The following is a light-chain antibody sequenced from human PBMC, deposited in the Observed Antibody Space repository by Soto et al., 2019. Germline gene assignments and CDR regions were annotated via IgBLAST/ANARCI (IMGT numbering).Light chain of an antibody. Sequence: EIVMTQSPATLSVSPGVGATLSCTVSESINNNLAWYQQKPGQAPRLLIYAATTRATGFPARFSGSGSGTEFTLTISSLQSEDFAVYYCQQHHKWPLTFGGGTKVDIK. CDR1: ESINNN. CDR3: QQHHKWPLT. CDR2: AAT. J-gene: IGKJ4*01. V-gene: IGKV3-15*01.